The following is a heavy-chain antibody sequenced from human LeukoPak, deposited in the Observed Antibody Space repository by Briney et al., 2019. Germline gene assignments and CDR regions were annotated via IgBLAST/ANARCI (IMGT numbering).Heavy chain of an antibody. D-gene: IGHD1-26*01. V-gene: IGHV3-30*04. CDR3: ARELSGRGAY. CDR2: ISYDGSNK. J-gene: IGHJ4*02. CDR1: GFSFSSYA. Sequence: GGSLRLSCAASGFSFSSYAVHMVRQAPGEGLEWVAVISYDGSNKYYADSVKGRFTISRDNSKNTLYLQMNSLRAEDTAVYYCARELSGRGAYWGQGTLVTVSS.